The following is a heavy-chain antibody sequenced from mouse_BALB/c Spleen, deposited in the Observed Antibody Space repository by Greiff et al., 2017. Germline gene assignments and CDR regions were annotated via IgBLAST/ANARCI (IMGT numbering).Heavy chain of an antibody. CDR2: INSNGGST. D-gene: IGHD2-1*01. V-gene: IGHV5-6-3*01. J-gene: IGHJ3*01. Sequence: EVKLVESGGGLVQPGGSLKLSCAASGFTFSSYGMSWVRQTPDKRLELVATINSNGGSTYYPDSVKGRFTISRDNAKNTLYLQMSSLKSEDTAMYYCASHYYGNYGFAYWGQGTLVTVSA. CDR3: ASHYYGNYGFAY. CDR1: GFTFSSYG.